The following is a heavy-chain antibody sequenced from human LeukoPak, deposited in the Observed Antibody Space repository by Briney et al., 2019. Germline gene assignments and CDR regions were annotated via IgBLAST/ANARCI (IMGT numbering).Heavy chain of an antibody. CDR3: ARDGGARGGSFDY. Sequence: GGSLRLSCAASGFTFSSYAMSWVRQAPGKGLEWVSAISGSGGSTYYADSVKGRFTISRDNSKNTLYLQMNSLRAEDTAVYYCARDGGARGGSFDYWGQGTLVTVSS. D-gene: IGHD2-21*01. CDR2: ISGSGGST. V-gene: IGHV3-23*01. CDR1: GFTFSSYA. J-gene: IGHJ4*02.